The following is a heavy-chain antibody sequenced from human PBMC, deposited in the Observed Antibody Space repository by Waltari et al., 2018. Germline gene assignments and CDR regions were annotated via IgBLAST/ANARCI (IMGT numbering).Heavy chain of an antibody. CDR3: AKVPYYDFWTGYFFFDL. V-gene: IGHV3-23*04. D-gene: IGHD3-3*01. J-gene: IGHJ4*02. Sequence: EVQLVESGGGSVQSGGSLSLSCEGSGFSFSKYAMSWVRQAPGKGLEWVSSITGGGDNTYDADSVRDRFTISRDNSKNTLSLQMNSLRAEDTATYYCAKVPYYDFWTGYFFFDLWGQGTLVSVSS. CDR2: ITGGGDNT. CDR1: GFSFSKYA.